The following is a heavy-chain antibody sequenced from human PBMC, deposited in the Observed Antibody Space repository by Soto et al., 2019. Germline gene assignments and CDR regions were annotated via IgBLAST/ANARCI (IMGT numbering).Heavy chain of an antibody. D-gene: IGHD6-19*01. CDR3: ATAYPGIAVASSLDY. J-gene: IGHJ4*02. Sequence: QVQLVQSGAEVKKPGSSVKVSCKASGGTFSSYTISWVRQAPGQGLEWMGRIIPILGIANYAQKFQGRVTLTADKSTSTAYMELSSLRSEDTAVYYCATAYPGIAVASSLDYWGQGTLVTVSS. CDR2: IIPILGIA. V-gene: IGHV1-69*02. CDR1: GGTFSSYT.